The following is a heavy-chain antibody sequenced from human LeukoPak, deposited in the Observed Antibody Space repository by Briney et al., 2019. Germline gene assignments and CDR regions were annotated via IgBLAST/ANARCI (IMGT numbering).Heavy chain of an antibody. Sequence: PGGSLRLSCAASGFTFSSYSMNWVRQAPGKGLEWVSRINSDGSSTSYADSVKGRFTISRDNAKNTLYLQMNSLRADDTAVYYCARDRGTIAEPYYFDYWGQGTLVTVSS. CDR1: GFTFSSYS. D-gene: IGHD1-14*01. J-gene: IGHJ4*02. CDR3: ARDRGTIAEPYYFDY. CDR2: INSDGSST. V-gene: IGHV3-74*01.